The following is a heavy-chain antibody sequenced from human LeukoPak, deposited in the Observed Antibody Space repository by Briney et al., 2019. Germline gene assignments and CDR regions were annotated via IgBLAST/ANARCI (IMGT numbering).Heavy chain of an antibody. CDR3: VTALSLPLY. CDR2: TGARGDTT. Sequence: PGGSLRLSCAASGFMFDNHGMAWVRHVPGKGLDWVSDTGARGDTTHYADSVKGRFTISRDNSKSMVYLHMTNLRVEDTATYYCVTALSLPLYWGPGALVTVSS. J-gene: IGHJ4*02. CDR1: GFMFDNHG. D-gene: IGHD2/OR15-2a*01. V-gene: IGHV3-23*01.